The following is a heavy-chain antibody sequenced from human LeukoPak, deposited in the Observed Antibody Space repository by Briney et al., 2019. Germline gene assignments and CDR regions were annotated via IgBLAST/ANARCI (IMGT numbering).Heavy chain of an antibody. V-gene: IGHV3-21*01. CDR3: ARDRGNGGFDY. J-gene: IGHJ4*02. D-gene: IGHD3-10*01. CDR2: ISSSSSYI. CDR1: GASISSYY. Sequence: ETLSLTCTVSGASISSYYWSWIRQPPGKGLEWVSSISSSSSYIYYADSVKGRFTISRDNAKNSLYLQMNSLRAEDTAVYYYARDRGNGGFDYWGQGTLVTVSS.